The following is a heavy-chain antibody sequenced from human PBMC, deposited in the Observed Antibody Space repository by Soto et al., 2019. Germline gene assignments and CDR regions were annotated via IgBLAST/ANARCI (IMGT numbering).Heavy chain of an antibody. CDR3: ARDQIGYGRFDY. V-gene: IGHV3-23*01. Sequence: EVQLLESGGGLVQPGGSLKLSCAASGFTFTNYVMNWVRQAPGKGLEWVSAINGGGTTYYTDSVKGRFTISRDNSKNTVYLEMNSLRAEDTAMYYCARDQIGYGRFDYWGQGTQVAVPS. CDR2: INGGGTT. D-gene: IGHD5-18*01. CDR1: GFTFTNYV. J-gene: IGHJ4*02.